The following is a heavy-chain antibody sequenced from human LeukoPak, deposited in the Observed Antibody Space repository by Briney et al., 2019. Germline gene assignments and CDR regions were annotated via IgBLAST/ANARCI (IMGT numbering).Heavy chain of an antibody. CDR1: GGSFSGYY. D-gene: IGHD1-26*01. CDR2: INHSGST. Sequence: SETLSLTCAVYGGSFSGYYWSWIRQPPGKGLEWIGEINHSGSTNYNPSLKSRVTISVDTSKNQFSLKLSSVTAADTAVYYCARVGALGGHDFWGQGSLVTVSS. V-gene: IGHV4-34*01. CDR3: ARVGALGGHDF. J-gene: IGHJ4*02.